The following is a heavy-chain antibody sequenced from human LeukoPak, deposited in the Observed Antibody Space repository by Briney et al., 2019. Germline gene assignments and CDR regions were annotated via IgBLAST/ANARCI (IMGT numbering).Heavy chain of an antibody. J-gene: IGHJ4*02. CDR3: ARGRGSSDWYYCDN. D-gene: IGHD6-19*01. Sequence: ASVKVSCKASGYTFTNYGVTWVRQAPGQGLEWMGGINAYNGYTNYAQKMQDRVTVTTDTSTSTAYMELRSLRSDDTAVYYCARGRGSSDWYYCDNWGQGTLVTVSS. V-gene: IGHV1-18*01. CDR1: GYTFTNYG. CDR2: INAYNGYT.